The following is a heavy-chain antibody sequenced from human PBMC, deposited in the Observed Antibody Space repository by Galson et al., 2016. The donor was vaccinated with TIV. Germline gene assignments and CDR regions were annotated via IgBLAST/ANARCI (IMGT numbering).Heavy chain of an antibody. V-gene: IGHV3-21*06. CDR3: ARRGNYLSDAFDI. D-gene: IGHD1-7*01. CDR2: ISSTSNYK. Sequence: SLRLSCAVSGFTFSSYSMSWVRQAPGKGLEWVASISSTSNYKYYAESVKGRFTISRDNAEDSLYLQINSLRAEDTALYYCARRGNYLSDAFDIWGQGTMVTVSS. CDR1: GFTFSSYS. J-gene: IGHJ3*02.